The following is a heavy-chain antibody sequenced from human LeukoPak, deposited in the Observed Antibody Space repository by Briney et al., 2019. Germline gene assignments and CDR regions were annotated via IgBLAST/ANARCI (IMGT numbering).Heavy chain of an antibody. V-gene: IGHV3-30*03. Sequence: GGSLRLSCAASGFTFSSYGMHWVRQAPGKGLEWVAVISYDGSNKYYADSVKGRFTISRDNSKNTLYLQMNSLRAEDTAVYYCARHLRVLGWFDPWGQGTLVTVSS. D-gene: IGHD4-17*01. J-gene: IGHJ5*02. CDR1: GFTFSSYG. CDR3: ARHLRVLGWFDP. CDR2: ISYDGSNK.